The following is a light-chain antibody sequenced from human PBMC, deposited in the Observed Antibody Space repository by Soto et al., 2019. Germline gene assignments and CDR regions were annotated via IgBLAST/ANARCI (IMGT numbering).Light chain of an antibody. CDR2: GAS. CDR3: QRYDSLRT. CDR1: QSVRSNF. J-gene: IGKJ1*01. V-gene: IGKV3-20*01. Sequence: EIVLTQSPGTLSLSPGERATLSCRASQSVRSNFLAWYQQKPGQAPRILIYGASNRATGIPDRFSGSGSGTEFTLTITRLEAEDFAMYYCQRYDSLRTFGQGTKVDI.